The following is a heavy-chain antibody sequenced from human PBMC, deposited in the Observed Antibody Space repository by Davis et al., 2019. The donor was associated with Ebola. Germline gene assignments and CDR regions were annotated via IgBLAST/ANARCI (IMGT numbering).Heavy chain of an antibody. J-gene: IGHJ4*02. CDR1: GFTVSSDY. D-gene: IGHD1-7*01. CDR2: ISSSSSYI. Sequence: GESLKISCVASGFTVSSDYMSWVRQAPGKGLEWVSSISSSSSYIYYADSVKGRFTISRDNAKNSLYLQMNSLRAEDTAVYYCARGTDWNYDFSNWGQGTLVTVSS. V-gene: IGHV3-21*01. CDR3: ARGTDWNYDFSN.